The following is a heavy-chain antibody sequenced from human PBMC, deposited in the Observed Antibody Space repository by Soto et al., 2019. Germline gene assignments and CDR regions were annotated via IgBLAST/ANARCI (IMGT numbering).Heavy chain of an antibody. CDR1: GGSISGYH. CDR3: ARDPVDGYAFFDS. CDR2: FKKSGNP. D-gene: IGHD5-12*01. J-gene: IGHJ5*02. V-gene: IGHV4-59*01. Sequence: QLRLQESGPGLLGPSGTLSLTCSISGGSISGYHWNWIRQPPGKGVERIGYFKKSGNPKYSSSLKSRVTMSVDMSEKQYSLKLPSVTAADTAVYWCARDPVDGYAFFDSWGQGALVTVSS.